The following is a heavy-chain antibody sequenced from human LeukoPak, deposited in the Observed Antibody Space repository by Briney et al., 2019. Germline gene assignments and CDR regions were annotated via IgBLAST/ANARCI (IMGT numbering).Heavy chain of an antibody. CDR2: ISYSGST. CDR1: GGSISSRSNY. Sequence: PSETLSLTCTVSGGSISSRSNYWGWIRQPPGKGLEWIGSISYSGSTYYNPSLKSRVTISVDTSKSQFSLRLSSVTAADTAVYYCARENSYYDSSGYYYGSGYFDYWGQGTLVTVSS. V-gene: IGHV4-39*07. J-gene: IGHJ4*02. D-gene: IGHD3-22*01. CDR3: ARENSYYDSSGYYYGSGYFDY.